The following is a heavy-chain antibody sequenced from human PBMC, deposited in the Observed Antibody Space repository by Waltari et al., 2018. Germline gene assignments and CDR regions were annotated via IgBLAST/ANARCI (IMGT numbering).Heavy chain of an antibody. V-gene: IGHV3-30*02. D-gene: IGHD4-4*01. CDR3: AKDPYSNYDSYYSYMDV. Sequence: QVQLVESGGGVVQPGGSLRISCAASGFAFRTYGMHWARQAPGKGLEWVAFIRYDGNIKNYADSVKGRFTISRDNSKNTLSLQVNSLGAEDTAMYYCAKDPYSNYDSYYSYMDVWGKGTTVTISS. CDR1: GFAFRTYG. CDR2: IRYDGNIK. J-gene: IGHJ6*03.